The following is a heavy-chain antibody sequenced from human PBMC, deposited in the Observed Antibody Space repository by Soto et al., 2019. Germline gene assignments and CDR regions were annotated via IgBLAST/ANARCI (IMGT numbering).Heavy chain of an antibody. J-gene: IGHJ6*02. V-gene: IGHV1-69*12. CDR3: ARDKDRQQLGGNYYYIMDV. D-gene: IGHD3-3*02. CDR1: GGTFSSSA. Sequence: QVQLVQSGAEVKKPGSSVKVSCKASGGTFSSSAFSWVRQAPGQGLEWMGGIMPIFRTRDYAQKLQGRVTITADDSTSTAYMELSDLTSEDTGVYYCARDKDRQQLGGNYYYIMDVWGQGTTVTVSS. CDR2: IMPIFRTR.